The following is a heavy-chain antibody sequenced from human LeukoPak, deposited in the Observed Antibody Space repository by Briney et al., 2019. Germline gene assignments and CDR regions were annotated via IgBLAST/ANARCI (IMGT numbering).Heavy chain of an antibody. J-gene: IGHJ2*01. CDR2: SSHSGST. CDR3: ARHPLSGVNDWYFDL. Sequence: PSETLSLTCTVSGGSISNNNYYWGWIRQPPGKGLEWIGSSSHSGSTYSNPSPKSRVTISVDTSKNQFSLKVTSVTAADTAVYYCARHPLSGVNDWYFDLWGRGTLVTVSS. V-gene: IGHV4-39*01. D-gene: IGHD2-8*01. CDR1: GGSISNNNYY.